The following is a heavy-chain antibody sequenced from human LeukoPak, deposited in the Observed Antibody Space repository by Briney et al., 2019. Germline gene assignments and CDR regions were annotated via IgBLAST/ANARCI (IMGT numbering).Heavy chain of an antibody. CDR3: ATVEYKGELLLWECYFDY. CDR2: INPNSGGT. V-gene: IGHV1-2*04. Sequence: WASVKVSCKASGYTFTGYYMHWVRQAPGQGLEWMGWINPNSGGTNYAQKFQGWVTMTRDTSISTAYMELSSLRSEDTAVYYCATVEYKGELLLWECYFDYWGQGTLVTVSS. D-gene: IGHD1-26*01. J-gene: IGHJ4*02. CDR1: GYTFTGYY.